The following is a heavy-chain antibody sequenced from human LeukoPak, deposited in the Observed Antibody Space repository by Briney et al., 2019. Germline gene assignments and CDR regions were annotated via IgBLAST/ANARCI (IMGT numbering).Heavy chain of an antibody. J-gene: IGHJ4*02. CDR2: IYYSGST. CDR1: GGSISSSSYY. CDR3: ASVTDGLDY. V-gene: IGHV4-39*07. Sequence: SETLSLTCTVPGGSISSSSYYWGWIRQPPGKGLEWIGSIYYSGSTYYNPSLKSRVTISVDTSKNQFSLKLSSVTAADTAVYYCASVTDGLDYWGQGTLVTVSS. D-gene: IGHD1-14*01.